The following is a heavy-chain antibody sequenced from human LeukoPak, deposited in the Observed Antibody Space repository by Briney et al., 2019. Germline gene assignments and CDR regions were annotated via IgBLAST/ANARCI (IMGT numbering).Heavy chain of an antibody. Sequence: SGTLSLTCAVSGGSISSSNWWSWVRPPPGKGMEWIGEIYHRGGTNYNPSLKRGVTISVDKSKNQFSLKLSSVTAADTAVYYCARARSMVRGVIISGLNWFDPWGQGPLVTVSA. CDR3: ARARSMVRGVIISGLNWFDP. D-gene: IGHD3-10*01. J-gene: IGHJ5*02. V-gene: IGHV4-4*02. CDR1: GGSISSSNW. CDR2: IYHRGGT.